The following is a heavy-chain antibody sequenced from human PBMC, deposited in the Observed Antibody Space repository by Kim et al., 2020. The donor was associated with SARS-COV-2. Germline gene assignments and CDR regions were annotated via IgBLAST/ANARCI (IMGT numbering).Heavy chain of an antibody. V-gene: IGHV1-69*01. Sequence: ENYAQKFQGRVTITADESTSTAYMELSSLRSEDTAVYYCASGGLGIHFDYWGQGTLVTVSS. D-gene: IGHD3-16*01. CDR3: ASGGLGIHFDY. CDR2: E. J-gene: IGHJ4*02.